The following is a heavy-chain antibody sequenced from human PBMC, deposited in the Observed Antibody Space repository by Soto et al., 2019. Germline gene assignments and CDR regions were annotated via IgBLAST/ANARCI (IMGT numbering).Heavy chain of an antibody. J-gene: IGHJ6*03. D-gene: IGHD1-26*01. CDR1: GYTFTNYG. CDR3: ARRSGRNYYYMDV. CDR2: ISAYNGNT. V-gene: IGHV1-18*01. Sequence: SGKVSCKASGYTFTNYGISWVRQAAGQGLEGMGWISAYNGNTNYAQKLQGRVTMTTDTSTSTAYMELRSLRSDDSAVYYCARRSGRNYYYMDVWGKGTTVTVSS.